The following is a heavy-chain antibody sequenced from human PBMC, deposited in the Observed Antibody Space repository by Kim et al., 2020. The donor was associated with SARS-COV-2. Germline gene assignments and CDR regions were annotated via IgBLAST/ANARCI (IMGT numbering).Heavy chain of an antibody. D-gene: IGHD3-10*01. J-gene: IGHJ5*02. Sequence: RFTISRDNAKNSLYLQMNSLRAEDTALYYCAKDSSPLLLWFGELSNFWFDPWGQGTLVTVSS. V-gene: IGHV3-9*01. CDR3: AKDSSPLLLWFGELSNFWFDP.